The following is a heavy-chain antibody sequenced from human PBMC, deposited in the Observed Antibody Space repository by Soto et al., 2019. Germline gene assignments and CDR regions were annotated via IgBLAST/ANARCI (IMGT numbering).Heavy chain of an antibody. Sequence: GGSLRLSCAASGFTFSSYWMHWVRQAPGKGLVWVSRINSDGSSTSYADSVKGRFTISRDNSKNTLYLQMNSLRAEDTAVYYCARVGAVVHPAFDYWGQGTLVTVSS. D-gene: IGHD6-19*01. V-gene: IGHV3-74*01. J-gene: IGHJ4*02. CDR3: ARVGAVVHPAFDY. CDR1: GFTFSSYW. CDR2: INSDGSST.